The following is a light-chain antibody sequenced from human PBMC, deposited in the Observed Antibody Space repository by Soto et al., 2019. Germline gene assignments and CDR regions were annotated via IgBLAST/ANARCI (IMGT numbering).Light chain of an antibody. J-gene: IGKJ1*01. Sequence: DIQMTQSPSTLSASVGDRVTITCRASQSISSWLAWYQQKPGKAPKLLIYKASILESGVPSRFSGSESGTDFTLTISSLQPDDFATYYCQQYNSYSWTFGQGTKVEIK. CDR1: QSISSW. V-gene: IGKV1-5*03. CDR2: KAS. CDR3: QQYNSYSWT.